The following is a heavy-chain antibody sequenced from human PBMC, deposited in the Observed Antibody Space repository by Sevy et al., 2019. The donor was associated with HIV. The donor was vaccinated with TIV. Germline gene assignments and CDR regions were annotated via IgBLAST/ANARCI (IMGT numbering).Heavy chain of an antibody. CDR3: ARDHVKDGKGGDYYYHAMDV. V-gene: IGHV3-11*01. CDR1: GFTLSDYY. D-gene: IGHD3-16*01. CDR2: ISGSDDSGGDDTI. J-gene: IGHJ6*02. Sequence: GGSLRLSCTASGFTLSDYYMSWIRQAPGKGLQWISYISGSDDSGGDDTIYYADSVKGRFTISRDNAKNSLYLQLSSRRADDTAVDYCARDHVKDGKGGDYYYHAMDVWGRGTTVTVSS.